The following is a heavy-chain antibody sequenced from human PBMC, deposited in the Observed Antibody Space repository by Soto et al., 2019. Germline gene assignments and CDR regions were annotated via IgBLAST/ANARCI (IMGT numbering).Heavy chain of an antibody. Sequence: SVKVSCKASGGTFSSYAISWVRQAPGQGLEWMGGIIPIFGTANYAQKFQGRVTITADESTSTAYMELSSLRSEDTAVYYCARTGYSSSWYPPKSYYYYGMDVWGQGTTVTVSS. CDR2: IIPIFGTA. D-gene: IGHD6-13*01. CDR1: GGTFSSYA. V-gene: IGHV1-69*13. CDR3: ARTGYSSSWYPPKSYYYYGMDV. J-gene: IGHJ6*02.